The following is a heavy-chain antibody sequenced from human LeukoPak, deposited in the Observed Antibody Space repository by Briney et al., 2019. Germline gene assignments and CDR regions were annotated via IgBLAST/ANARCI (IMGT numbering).Heavy chain of an antibody. CDR2: MNPNSGNT. D-gene: IGHD3-22*01. CDR3: ARGGLTMTKGGDY. J-gene: IGHJ4*02. V-gene: IGHV1-8*01. Sequence: AASVKVSCKASGYTFTSYDINWVRQATGQGLEWMGWMNPNSGNTGYAQKFQGRVTMTRDTSISTAYMELSRLRSDDTAVYYCARGGLTMTKGGDYWGQGTLVTVSS. CDR1: GYTFTSYD.